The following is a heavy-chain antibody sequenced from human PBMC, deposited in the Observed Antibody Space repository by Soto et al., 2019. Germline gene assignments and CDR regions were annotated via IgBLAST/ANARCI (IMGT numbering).Heavy chain of an antibody. Sequence: SETLSLTCTVSGGSISSGGHYWSWIRQHPGKGLEWIGYIYFSGTTYYSPSLKSRITVSIDTSKSQFSLKLSSVTAADTAVYYCARARGYYPRAYYFDYWGQGTLVTVSS. J-gene: IGHJ4*02. V-gene: IGHV4-31*03. CDR3: ARARGYYPRAYYFDY. D-gene: IGHD3-10*01. CDR2: IYFSGTT. CDR1: GGSISSGGHY.